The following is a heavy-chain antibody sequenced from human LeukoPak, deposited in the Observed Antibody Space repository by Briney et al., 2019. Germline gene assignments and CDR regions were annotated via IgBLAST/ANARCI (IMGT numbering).Heavy chain of an antibody. CDR2: IIPIFGTA. CDR3: ARGSGETGGYYYVY. Sequence: SVKVSCKASGGSFSRYAISWVRQAPGQGLEWLGGIIPIFGTANYAQKFQGRVTITADESTRTAYMELRTLRSEDTAIYYCARGSGETGGYYYVYWGRGTPVAVSS. CDR1: GGSFSRYA. D-gene: IGHD3-22*01. J-gene: IGHJ4*02. V-gene: IGHV1-69*01.